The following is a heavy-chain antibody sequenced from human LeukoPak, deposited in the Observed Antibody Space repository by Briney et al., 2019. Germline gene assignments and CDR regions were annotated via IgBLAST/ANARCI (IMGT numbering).Heavy chain of an antibody. V-gene: IGHV1-18*04. CDR3: ARDMGYSSSWYGYYYYGMDV. J-gene: IGHJ6*02. D-gene: IGHD6-13*01. CDR2: ISAYNGNT. CDR1: GYTFTGYY. Sequence: ASVKVSCKASGYTFTGYYMHWVRQAPGQGLEWMGWISAYNGNTNYAQKLQGRVTMTTDTSTSTAYMELRSLRSDDTAVYYCARDMGYSSSWYGYYYYGMDVWGQGTTVTVSS.